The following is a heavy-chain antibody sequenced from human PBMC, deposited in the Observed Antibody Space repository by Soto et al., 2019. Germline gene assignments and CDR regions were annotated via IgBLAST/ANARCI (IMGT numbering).Heavy chain of an antibody. CDR3: AREAYYYGSGSYYFSY. CDR2: ISAYNGNT. D-gene: IGHD3-10*01. Sequence: QVQLVQSGAEVKKPGASVKVSCKASGYTFTSYGISWVRQAPGQGLEWMGWISAYNGNTNYAQKLQGRVTMTTDTSTSTAYRELRSLRSDDTAVYYCAREAYYYGSGSYYFSYWGQGTLVTVSS. CDR1: GYTFTSYG. J-gene: IGHJ4*02. V-gene: IGHV1-18*01.